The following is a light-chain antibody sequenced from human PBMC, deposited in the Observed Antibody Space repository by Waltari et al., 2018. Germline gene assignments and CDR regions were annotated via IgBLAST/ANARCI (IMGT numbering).Light chain of an antibody. CDR2: EVT. CDR3: YSSAMSAFVV. CDR1: SSDIGRSNF. Sequence: QSALTPPASVSGSPGPSITIPCTGTSSDIGRSNFSSWYQHHPGKAPKLILSEVTKRPSGVSDRFSGSKSGNTASLTISGLQAEDDADYYCYSSAMSAFVVFGGGTKLTVL. J-gene: IGLJ3*02. V-gene: IGLV2-23*02.